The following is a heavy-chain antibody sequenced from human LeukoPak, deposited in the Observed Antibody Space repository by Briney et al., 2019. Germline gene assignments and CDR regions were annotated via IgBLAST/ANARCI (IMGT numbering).Heavy chain of an antibody. V-gene: IGHV3-7*01. CDR1: GFTFSSYW. CDR2: IRQDGGLK. CDR3: AREIVGAIKSYFDY. D-gene: IGHD1-26*01. Sequence: GGSLRLSCAASGFTFSSYWLTWVRQAPGKGLEWVANIRQDGGLKHYVDSVKGRFTISRDNAENSLYLQMNSLRAEDTAVYYCAREIVGAIKSYFDYWGQGTLVTASS. J-gene: IGHJ4*02.